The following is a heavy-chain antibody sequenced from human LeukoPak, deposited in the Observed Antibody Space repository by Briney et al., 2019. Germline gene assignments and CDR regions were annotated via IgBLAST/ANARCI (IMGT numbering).Heavy chain of an antibody. CDR1: GGSISSSSYY. CDR3: ARGEDIVVVPAAMGAFDI. D-gene: IGHD2-2*01. Sequence: SQTLSLTCSVSGGSISSSSYYWGWIRQPPGKGLEWIGSIYHSGSTYYNPSLKSRVTISVDTSKNQFSLKLSSVTAADTAVYYCARGEDIVVVPAAMGAFDIWGQGTMVTVSS. V-gene: IGHV4-39*07. CDR2: IYHSGST. J-gene: IGHJ3*02.